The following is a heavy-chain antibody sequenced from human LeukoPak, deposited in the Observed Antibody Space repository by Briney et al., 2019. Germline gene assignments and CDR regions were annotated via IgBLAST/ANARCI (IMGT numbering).Heavy chain of an antibody. V-gene: IGHV3-23*01. Sequence: GGSLRLSCAASAFTFSSYAMSWVRQAPGKGLEWVSSTSTSDGTAYYADSVKGRFTISRDNSKNTLYLQMNSLRAEDAAIYYCAKGRTGFSYGYGIDYWGQGTLVTVSS. CDR1: AFTFSSYA. CDR3: AKGRTGFSYGYGIDY. J-gene: IGHJ4*02. CDR2: TSTSDGTA. D-gene: IGHD5-18*01.